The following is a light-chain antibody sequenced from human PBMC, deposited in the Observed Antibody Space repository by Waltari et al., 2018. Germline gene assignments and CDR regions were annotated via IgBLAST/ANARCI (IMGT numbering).Light chain of an antibody. CDR1: KSVSSN. J-gene: IGKJ2*03. V-gene: IGKV3-15*01. CDR3: QHYNNWPYR. CDR2: GTS. Sequence: EIVMTQSPATLSVSPGERATLSCRASKSVSSNLAWYQQKPGQSPRLLIYGTSTRATDTPARFSGSGSGTEFTLTISSLQSGDFAVYYCQHYNNWPYRYGQGTRLEIK.